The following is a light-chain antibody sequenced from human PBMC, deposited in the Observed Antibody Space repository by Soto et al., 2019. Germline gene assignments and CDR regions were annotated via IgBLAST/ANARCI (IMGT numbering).Light chain of an antibody. Sequence: DIPMTQSPSTLSASVGDRVTITCRASQSVSSSLAWYQQKPGKAPKLLIYKASSLESGVPSRFSGSGSETEFTLTITSVQPDDFASYYCQQYNSYWTFGQGTKVEIK. V-gene: IGKV1-5*03. CDR3: QQYNSYWT. J-gene: IGKJ1*01. CDR2: KAS. CDR1: QSVSSS.